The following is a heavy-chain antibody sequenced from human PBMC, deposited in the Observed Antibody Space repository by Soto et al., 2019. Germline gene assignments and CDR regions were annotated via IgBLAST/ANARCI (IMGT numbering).Heavy chain of an antibody. J-gene: IGHJ5*02. CDR2: IYYSGST. Sequence: SETLSLTCTVSGGSISSSSYYWGWIRQPPGKGLEWIGSIYYSGSTYYNPSLKSRVTISVDTSKNQFSLKLSSVTAADTAVYYCARRVAGTGNWFDHWGQGTLVTVSS. CDR3: ARRVAGTGNWFDH. CDR1: GGSISSSSYY. V-gene: IGHV4-39*01. D-gene: IGHD6-19*01.